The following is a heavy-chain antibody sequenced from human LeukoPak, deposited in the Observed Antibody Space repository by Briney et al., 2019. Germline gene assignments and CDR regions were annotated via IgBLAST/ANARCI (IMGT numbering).Heavy chain of an antibody. CDR1: GVSISSSSYY. CDR2: IYYSGST. Sequence: SETLSLTCTVSGVSISSSSYYWGWIRQPPGKGLEWIGSIYYSGSTYYNPSLKSRVTISVDTSKNQFSLKLSSVTAADTAVYYCARVGAMTTVTHFDYWGQGTLVTVSS. V-gene: IGHV4-39*07. D-gene: IGHD4-11*01. CDR3: ARVGAMTTVTHFDY. J-gene: IGHJ4*02.